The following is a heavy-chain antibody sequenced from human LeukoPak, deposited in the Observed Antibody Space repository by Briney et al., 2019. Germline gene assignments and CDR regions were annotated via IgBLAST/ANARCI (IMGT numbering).Heavy chain of an antibody. CDR3: ASRIDTMVRGVIITSDAFDI. D-gene: IGHD3-10*01. CDR1: GYSFTSYW. J-gene: IGHJ3*02. CDR2: IYPGDSDT. Sequence: PGESLQISCKGSGYSFTSYWIGWVRQMPGKGLEWMGIIYPGDSDTRYSPSFQGQVTISADKSISTAYLQWSSLKASDTAMYYCASRIDTMVRGVIITSDAFDIWGQGTMVTVSS. V-gene: IGHV5-51*01.